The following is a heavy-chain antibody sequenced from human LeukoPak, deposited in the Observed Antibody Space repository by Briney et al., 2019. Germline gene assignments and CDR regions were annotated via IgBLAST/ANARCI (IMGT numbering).Heavy chain of an antibody. CDR1: GFTFSSYG. D-gene: IGHD3-22*01. V-gene: IGHV3-30*02. J-gene: IGHJ3*02. CDR3: AKDQRYYYDSSGYLFPFDI. Sequence: GGSLRLSCAASGFTFSSYGMHWVRQAPGKGLEWVAFTRYDGSNKYYADSVKGRFTISRDNSKNMLYLQMNSLRAEDTAVYYCAKDQRYYYDSSGYLFPFDIWGQGTMVTVSS. CDR2: TRYDGSNK.